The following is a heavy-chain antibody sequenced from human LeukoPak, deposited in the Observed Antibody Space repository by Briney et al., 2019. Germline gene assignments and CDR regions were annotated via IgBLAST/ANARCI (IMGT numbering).Heavy chain of an antibody. CDR1: GYTFTSYY. J-gene: IGHJ4*02. CDR2: INPSGGST. D-gene: IGHD6-13*01. V-gene: IGHV1-46*01. Sequence: GASVKVSCKASGYTFTSYYMHWVRQAPGQGLEWMGIINPSGGSTSYAQKFQGRVTMTRDTSTSTVYMELSSLRSEDTAVYYCAKEGGSSWYPRWYFDYWGQGTLVTVSS. CDR3: AKEGGSSWYPRWYFDY.